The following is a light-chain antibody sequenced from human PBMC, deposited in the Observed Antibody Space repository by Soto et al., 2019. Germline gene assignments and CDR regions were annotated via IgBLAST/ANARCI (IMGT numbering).Light chain of an antibody. CDR1: TSDVDYNR. J-gene: IGLJ3*02. CDR3: SSYTIRRSWV. CDR2: EVT. Sequence: QSALTQPASVTGSPGQSITISCTGTTSDVDYNRVSWYQQYPGTAPKLMINEVTNRPSGVADRFSGSRSGNTASLTISGLKPEDEADYYCSSYTIRRSWVFGGGTTLTVL. V-gene: IGLV2-14*01.